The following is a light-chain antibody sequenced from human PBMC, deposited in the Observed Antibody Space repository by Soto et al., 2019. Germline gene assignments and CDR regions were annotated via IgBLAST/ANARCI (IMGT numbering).Light chain of an antibody. CDR1: SSDVGAYNF. V-gene: IGLV2-8*01. CDR3: ASHAGGTVV. CDR2: DVN. Sequence: QSALAQPPSASGSLGQSVTISCTGTSSDVGAYNFVSWLQQDPGKAPNLIIYDVNRRSSGVPDRFSGSKSGNTAYLTVSGLQAEDEADYYCASHAGGTVVFGGGTKLTVL. J-gene: IGLJ3*02.